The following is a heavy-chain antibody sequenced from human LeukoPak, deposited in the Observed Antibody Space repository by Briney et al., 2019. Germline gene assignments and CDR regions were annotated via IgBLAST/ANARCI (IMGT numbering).Heavy chain of an antibody. V-gene: IGHV4-34*01. CDR3: ARVSSSGIAARRVLIDY. CDR1: GGSFSGYY. CDR2: TNHSGST. Sequence: PSETLSLTCAVYGGSFSGYYWSWIRQPPGKGLEWIGETNHSGSTNYNPSLKSRVTISVDTSKNQFSLKLSSVTAADTAVYYCARVSSSGIAARRVLIDYWGQGTLVTVSS. D-gene: IGHD6-6*01. J-gene: IGHJ4*02.